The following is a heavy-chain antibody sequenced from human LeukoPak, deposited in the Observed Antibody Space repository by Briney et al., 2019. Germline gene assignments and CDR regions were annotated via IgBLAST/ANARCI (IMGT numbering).Heavy chain of an antibody. CDR3: ARVPYYYGSGLDV. CDR2: INPNSGGT. J-gene: IGHJ6*04. Sequence: ASVKVSCKAPGYTFTGYYMHWVRQAPGQGLEWMGWINPNSGGTNYAQKFQGRVTMTRDTSISTAYMELSRLRSDDTAVYYCARVPYYYGSGLDVWGKGTTVTVSS. CDR1: GYTFTGYY. V-gene: IGHV1-2*02. D-gene: IGHD3-10*01.